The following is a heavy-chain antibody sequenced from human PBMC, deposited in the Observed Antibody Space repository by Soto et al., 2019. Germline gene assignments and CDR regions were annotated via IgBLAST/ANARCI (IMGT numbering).Heavy chain of an antibody. Sequence: QVQLVQSGAVVKKPGSSVKVSCKASGGTFSSYAISWMRQAPGQGLEWVGGIVPIFDAANYAQNFQGRVTITADESTSTAYMELSSLRFEDTAVYYGASRSGLMTTVPNYYWGQGTLVTVSS. V-gene: IGHV1-69*12. D-gene: IGHD4-17*01. CDR1: GGTFSSYA. CDR3: ASRSGLMTTVPNYY. J-gene: IGHJ4*02. CDR2: IVPIFDAA.